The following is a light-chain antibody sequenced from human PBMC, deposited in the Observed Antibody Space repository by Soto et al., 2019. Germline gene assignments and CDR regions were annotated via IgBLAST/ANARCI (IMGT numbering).Light chain of an antibody. Sequence: DIQMTQSPSSLSASVGDRVTITCRASQSISSYLNWYQQKPGKAPKLLIYAASNLQSGVPARFSGSGSGTDFTLTISSLQPEDFATYYCHQSYSRWPLGQGTKLDNK. J-gene: IGKJ1*01. CDR2: AAS. V-gene: IGKV1-39*01. CDR3: HQSYSRWP. CDR1: QSISSY.